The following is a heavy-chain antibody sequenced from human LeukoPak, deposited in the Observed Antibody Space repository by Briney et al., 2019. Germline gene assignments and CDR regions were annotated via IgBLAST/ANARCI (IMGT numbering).Heavy chain of an antibody. CDR3: ARDASDFWSGYQTDTYFDY. J-gene: IGHJ4*02. CDR1: GFTFSSYS. CDR2: ISSSSSYI. Sequence: MSGGSLRLSCAASGFTFSSYSMNWVRQALGKGLEWVSSISSSSSYIYYADSVKGRFTISRDNAKNSLYLQMNSLRAEDTAVYYCARDASDFWSGYQTDTYFDYWGQGTLVTVSS. D-gene: IGHD3-3*01. V-gene: IGHV3-21*01.